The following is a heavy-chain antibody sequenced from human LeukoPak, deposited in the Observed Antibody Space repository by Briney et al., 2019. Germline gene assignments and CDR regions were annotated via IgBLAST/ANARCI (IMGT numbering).Heavy chain of an antibody. CDR1: GVSFSGYY. J-gene: IGHJ4*02. CDR2: INHSGST. Sequence: SETLSLTCAVYGVSFSGYYWSWIRQPPGKGLEWIGEINHSGSTNYNPSLKSRVTISVDPSKNQFSLKLSSVTAADTAVYYCARGPDYYGSGIRYFDYWGQGTLVTVSS. V-gene: IGHV4-34*01. D-gene: IGHD3-10*01. CDR3: ARGPDYYGSGIRYFDY.